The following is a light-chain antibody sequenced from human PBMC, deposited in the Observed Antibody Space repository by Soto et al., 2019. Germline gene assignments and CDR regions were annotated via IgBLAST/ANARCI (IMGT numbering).Light chain of an antibody. CDR3: QQYGSSGT. V-gene: IGKV3-20*01. J-gene: IGKJ1*01. CDR1: QSVSSY. Sequence: EIGLTQSPATLSLSPGERATLSCRASQSVSSYLAWYQQKPGQAPRLLIYGASNRATGIPDRFSGSGSGTDFTLTISRLEPEDFAVYYCQQYGSSGTFGQGTKVDIK. CDR2: GAS.